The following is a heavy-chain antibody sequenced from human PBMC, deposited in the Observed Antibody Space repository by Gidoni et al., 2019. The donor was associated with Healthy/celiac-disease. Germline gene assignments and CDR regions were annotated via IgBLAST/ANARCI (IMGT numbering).Heavy chain of an antibody. CDR2: IYYSGST. CDR1: GGSISRYY. D-gene: IGHD6-19*01. CDR3: ARVERRYSSGWVREYFQH. V-gene: IGHV4-59*01. Sequence: QVQLQESGPGLVKPSETLSLTCTVSGGSISRYYWSWIRQPPGKGLEWIGYIYYSGSTNYNPSLKSRVTISVDTSKNQFSLKLSSVTAADTAVYYCARVERRYSSGWVREYFQHWGQGTLVTVSS. J-gene: IGHJ1*01.